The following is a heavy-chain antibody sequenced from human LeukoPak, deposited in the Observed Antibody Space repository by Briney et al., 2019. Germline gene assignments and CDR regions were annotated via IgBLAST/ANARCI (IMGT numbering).Heavy chain of an antibody. V-gene: IGHV1-69*05. CDR3: AGDSAQGTLL. D-gene: IGHD1-7*01. J-gene: IGHJ3*01. CDR2: IIPIFGTA. CDR1: GGTFSSYA. Sequence: SVKVSCKASGGTFSSYAISWVRQAPGQGLEWLGRIIPIFGTANYAQKFQGRVTITTDESTSTAYMELSSLRSEDAAVYYCAGDSAQGTLLWGQGTMVTVSS.